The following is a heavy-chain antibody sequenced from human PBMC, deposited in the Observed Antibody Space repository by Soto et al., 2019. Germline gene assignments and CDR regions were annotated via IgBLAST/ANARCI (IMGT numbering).Heavy chain of an antibody. J-gene: IGHJ4*02. CDR1: GGSVSSGSYY. CDR2: IYYSGST. D-gene: IGHD2-2*01. V-gene: IGHV4-61*01. Sequence: SETLSLTCTVSGGSVSSGSYYWSWIRQPPGKGLEWIGYIYYSGSTNYNPSLKSRVTISVDTSKNQFSLKLSSVTAADTAVYYCARRGVEPAAYFDYWGQGTLVTVSS. CDR3: ARRGVEPAAYFDY.